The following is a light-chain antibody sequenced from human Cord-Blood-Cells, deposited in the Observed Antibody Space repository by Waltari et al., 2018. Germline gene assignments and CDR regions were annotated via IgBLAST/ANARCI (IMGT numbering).Light chain of an antibody. V-gene: IGLV2-14*01. CDR3: SSYTSSSTWV. CDR1: RSAVGGSNT. Sequence: QSALTRHASLSGSPGQSTTISCTGPRSAVGGSNTVFWYQQHPGKAPKLMIYDVSNRPSGVSNRFSGSKSGNTASLTISGLQAEDEADYYCSSYTSSSTWVFGGGTKLTVL. J-gene: IGLJ3*02. CDR2: DVS.